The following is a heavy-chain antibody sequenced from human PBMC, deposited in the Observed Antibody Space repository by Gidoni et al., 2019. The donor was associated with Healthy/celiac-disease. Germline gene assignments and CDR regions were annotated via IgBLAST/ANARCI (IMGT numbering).Heavy chain of an antibody. CDR3: AHSFRLPPLAHFDY. J-gene: IGHJ4*02. Sequence: QITLKESGTTLVKPTQTLTPTCTFSGCSLSTSGVGVGWIRQPPGKALEWLALIYWDDDKRYSPSLKSRLTITKDTSKNQVVLTMTNMDPVDTATYYCAHSFRLPPLAHFDYWGQGTLVTVSS. D-gene: IGHD2-21*01. CDR1: GCSLSTSGVG. CDR2: IYWDDDK. V-gene: IGHV2-5*02.